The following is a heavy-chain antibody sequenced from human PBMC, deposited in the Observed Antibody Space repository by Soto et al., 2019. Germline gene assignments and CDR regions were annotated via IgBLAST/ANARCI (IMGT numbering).Heavy chain of an antibody. Sequence: GGSLRLSCAASGFTFSSYSMNWVRQAPGKGLEWVSSISSSSSYIYYADSVKGRFTISRDNAKNSLYLQMNSLRAEDTAVYYCARFGNFTGYSSSPIDYWGQGTLVTVSS. CDR2: ISSSSSYI. CDR1: GFTFSSYS. CDR3: ARFGNFTGYSSSPIDY. J-gene: IGHJ4*02. D-gene: IGHD6-13*01. V-gene: IGHV3-21*01.